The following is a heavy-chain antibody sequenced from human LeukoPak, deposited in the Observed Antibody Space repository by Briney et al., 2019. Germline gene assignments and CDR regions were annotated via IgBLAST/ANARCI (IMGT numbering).Heavy chain of an antibody. V-gene: IGHV3-7*01. D-gene: IGHD1-26*01. Sequence: PGGSLRLSCAASGFTFSSYWMSWVRQAPGRGLEWVANIKQDGSEKYYVDSVKGRFTISRDNAKNSLFLQMYSLRAEDTAVYYCARGATYAYYQDYWGQGTLVTVSS. CDR2: IKQDGSEK. CDR1: GFTFSSYW. J-gene: IGHJ4*02. CDR3: ARGATYAYYQDY.